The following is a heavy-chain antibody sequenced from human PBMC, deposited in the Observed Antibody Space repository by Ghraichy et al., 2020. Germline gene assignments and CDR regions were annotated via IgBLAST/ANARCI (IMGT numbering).Heavy chain of an antibody. CDR1: GYTFTDYY. V-gene: IGHV1-2*04. CDR2: INPNSGGT. Sequence: ASVKVSCKASGYTFTDYYMNWVRQAPGQGLEWMGWINPNSGGTNYAQKFQGWVTMTRDTSISTAYMELSRLRSDDTAVYYCARGGSRYYYYGMDVWGQGTTVTVSS. CDR3: ARGGSRYYYYGMDV. J-gene: IGHJ6*02.